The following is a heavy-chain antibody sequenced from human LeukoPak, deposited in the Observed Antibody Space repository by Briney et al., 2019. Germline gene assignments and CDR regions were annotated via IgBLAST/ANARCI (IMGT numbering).Heavy chain of an antibody. D-gene: IGHD3-22*01. V-gene: IGHV3-73*01. Sequence: PGRSLRLSCTASGFTFSGSAMHWVRQASGKGLEWVGRIRSKANSYATAYAASVKGRFTISRDDSKNTAYLQMNSLKTEDTAVYYCTTHRGYYYDSSGCFDYWGQGTLVTVSS. CDR1: GFTFSGSA. CDR3: TTHRGYYYDSSGCFDY. CDR2: IRSKANSYAT. J-gene: IGHJ4*02.